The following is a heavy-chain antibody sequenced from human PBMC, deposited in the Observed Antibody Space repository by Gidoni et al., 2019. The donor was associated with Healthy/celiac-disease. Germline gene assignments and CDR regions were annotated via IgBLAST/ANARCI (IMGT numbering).Heavy chain of an antibody. CDR2: INAGNGNT. Sequence: QVQLVQSGAEVKKPGASVKVSCKASGYTFTSYAMHWVRQAPGQRLEWMGWINAGNGNTKYSQKFQGRVTITRDTSASTAYMELSSLRSEDTAVYYCARGLAVAGTGYYYYYMDVWGKRDHGHRLL. CDR1: GYTFTSYA. CDR3: ARGLAVAGTGYYYYYMDV. J-gene: IGHJ6*03. D-gene: IGHD6-19*01. V-gene: IGHV1-3*01.